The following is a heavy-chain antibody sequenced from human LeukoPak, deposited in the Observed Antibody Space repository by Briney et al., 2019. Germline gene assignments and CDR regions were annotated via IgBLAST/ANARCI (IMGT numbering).Heavy chain of an antibody. D-gene: IGHD3-22*01. CDR3: AHAQYYYDSSGYYLNH. V-gene: IGHV2-5*02. CDR2: IYWDDDK. Sequence: ESGPTLVKPTQTLTLTCTFSGFSLTSSGVGVGWIRQPPGKALEWLALIYWDDDKRYSPSLKSRLTITKDTSKNQVVLTMTNMDPVDTATYYCAHAQYYYDSSGYYLNHWGQGTLVTVSS. J-gene: IGHJ5*02. CDR1: GFSLTSSGVG.